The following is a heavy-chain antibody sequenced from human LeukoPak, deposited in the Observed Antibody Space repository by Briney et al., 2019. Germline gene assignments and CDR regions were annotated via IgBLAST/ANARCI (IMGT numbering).Heavy chain of an antibody. CDR1: SGSISTSNYY. Sequence: SETLSLTCTVSSGSISTSNYYWGWVRQPPGKALEWIGNIFYSGSTYYSPSLKSRVTISLDTSRNQFSLKLSSVTAADTAVYYCARDTPVYPFDYWGQGTLVTVSS. D-gene: IGHD2-8*01. CDR2: IFYSGST. J-gene: IGHJ4*02. CDR3: ARDTPVYPFDY. V-gene: IGHV4-39*07.